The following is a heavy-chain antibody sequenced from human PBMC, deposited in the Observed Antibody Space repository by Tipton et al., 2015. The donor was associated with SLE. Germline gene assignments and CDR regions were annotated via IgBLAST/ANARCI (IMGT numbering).Heavy chain of an antibody. V-gene: IGHV4-59*08. CDR3: ARGGGITARPDTDY. J-gene: IGHJ4*02. CDR1: GGSIRTYY. D-gene: IGHD6-6*01. Sequence: TLSLTCTVSGGSIRTYYWSWIRQPPGKGLEWSGYIYYSGSTNYNPSLKSRVTISVDTSKNQFSLKLSSVTAADTAVYYCARGGGITARPDTDYWGQGTLVTVSS. CDR2: IYYSGST.